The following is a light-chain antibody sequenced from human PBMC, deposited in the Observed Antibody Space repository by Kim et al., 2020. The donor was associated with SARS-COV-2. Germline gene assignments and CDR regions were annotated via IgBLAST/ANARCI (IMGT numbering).Light chain of an antibody. Sequence: GQSVTISCIVTSRDVGEYSYVSWFQHHPDKAPKLLIYDVNERPSGVPDRFSASKSANTASLTISGLQPEDEADYYCCSYAGSYTYVFGTGTKVTVL. CDR3: CSYAGSYTYV. CDR1: SRDVGEYSY. CDR2: DVN. J-gene: IGLJ1*01. V-gene: IGLV2-11*01.